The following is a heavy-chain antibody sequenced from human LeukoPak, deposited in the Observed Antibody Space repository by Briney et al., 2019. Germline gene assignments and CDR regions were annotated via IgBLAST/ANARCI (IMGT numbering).Heavy chain of an antibody. CDR3: ARTPRGQLPALY. CDR2: ISSSSVYT. Sequence: GGSLRLSCAASGFTFSDYYMIYIRQAPGKGLEWVSYISSSSVYTNYADSVKGRFTISRDNAKNSLYLQMNSLRVEDTAVYYCARTPRGQLPALYWGQGTLVTVSS. CDR1: GFTFSDYY. J-gene: IGHJ4*02. D-gene: IGHD2-2*01. V-gene: IGHV3-11*06.